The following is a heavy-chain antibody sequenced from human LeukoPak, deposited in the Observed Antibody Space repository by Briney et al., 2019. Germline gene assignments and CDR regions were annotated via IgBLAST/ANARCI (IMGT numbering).Heavy chain of an antibody. CDR3: ARVATIFGLFDY. CDR2: ISYSGST. J-gene: IGHJ4*02. V-gene: IGHV4-59*01. CDR1: GGSISSYY. Sequence: SETLSLTCTVSGGSISSYYWSWIRQPPGKGQEWIGYISYSGSTNYNPSLKSRVTISVDTSKNQFSLKLSSVTAADTAVYYCARVATIFGLFDYWGQETLVTVSS. D-gene: IGHD3-3*01.